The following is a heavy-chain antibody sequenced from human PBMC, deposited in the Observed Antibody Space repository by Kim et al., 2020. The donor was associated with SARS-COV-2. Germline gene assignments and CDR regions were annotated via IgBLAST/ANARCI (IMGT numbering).Heavy chain of an antibody. V-gene: IGHV3-30*04. Sequence: GGSLRLSCAASGFTFSSYAMHWVRQAPGKGLEWVAVISYDGSNKYYADSVKGRFTISRDNSKNTLYLQMNSLRAEDTAVYYCARELGGPMDRCGLYYYY. CDR3: ARELGGPMDRCGLYYYY. CDR2: ISYDGSNK. D-gene: IGHD6-25*01. CDR1: GFTFSSYA. J-gene: IGHJ6*01.